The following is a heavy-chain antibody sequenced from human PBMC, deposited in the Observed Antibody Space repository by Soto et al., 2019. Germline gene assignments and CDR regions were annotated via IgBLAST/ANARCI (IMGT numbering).Heavy chain of an antibody. Sequence: QVQLVESGGGVVQPGRSLRLSCAASGFTFSSYGMHWVRQAPGKGLEWVAVISYDGSNKYYADSVKGRFTISRDNSKYTLYLQMNSLRAEDTAVYYCAKEGDYGDYVSFDYWGQGTLVTVSS. V-gene: IGHV3-30*18. CDR1: GFTFSSYG. D-gene: IGHD4-17*01. CDR2: ISYDGSNK. J-gene: IGHJ4*02. CDR3: AKEGDYGDYVSFDY.